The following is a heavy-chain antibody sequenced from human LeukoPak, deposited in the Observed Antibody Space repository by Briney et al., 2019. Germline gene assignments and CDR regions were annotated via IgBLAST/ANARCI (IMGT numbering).Heavy chain of an antibody. D-gene: IGHD1-26*01. J-gene: IGHJ4*02. CDR1: GFTFSSYA. CDR3: AKDGVGVWIVGATGVFDY. V-gene: IGHV3-30*04. CDR2: ISYDGSNK. Sequence: QAGGSLRLSCAASGFTFSSYAMHWVRQAPGKGLEWVAVISYDGSNKYYADSVKGRFTISRDNSKNTLHLQMNSLRAEDTAVYYCAKDGVGVWIVGATGVFDYWGQGTLVTVSS.